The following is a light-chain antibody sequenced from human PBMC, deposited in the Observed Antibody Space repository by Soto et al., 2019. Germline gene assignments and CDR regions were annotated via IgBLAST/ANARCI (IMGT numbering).Light chain of an antibody. V-gene: IGLV2-14*01. J-gene: IGLJ2*01. Sequence: QSALTQPASVSGSPGQSITISCTGTSSDVGGYNYVSLYQQHSGKAPHLIIFDVSNRPSGVSNRFSGSKSGNSASLTISGLQAEDEADYYCSSYTGSNTPVVFGGGTKVTVL. CDR2: DVS. CDR1: SSDVGGYNY. CDR3: SSYTGSNTPVV.